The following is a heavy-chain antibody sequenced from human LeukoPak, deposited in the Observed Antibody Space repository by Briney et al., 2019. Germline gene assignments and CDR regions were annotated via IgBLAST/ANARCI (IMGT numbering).Heavy chain of an antibody. CDR3: AKVPGDHIGSGRSGY. J-gene: IGHJ4*02. Sequence: GGSLRLSCAASGLSFSSQAMTWVRQAPGKGLEWVSGMSGSGDHIYYADSVKGRFTISRDNSRDTLYLQMNRLRAGDTAIYYCAKVPGDHIGSGRSGYWGQGTLVTVSS. CDR1: GLSFSSQA. CDR2: MSGSGDHI. V-gene: IGHV3-23*01. D-gene: IGHD3-10*01.